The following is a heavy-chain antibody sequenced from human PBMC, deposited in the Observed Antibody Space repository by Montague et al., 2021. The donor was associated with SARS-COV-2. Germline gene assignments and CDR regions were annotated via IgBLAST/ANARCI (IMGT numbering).Heavy chain of an antibody. CDR1: GFTFSSSW. Sequence: SLRLSCAASGFTFSSSWMSWVRQAPGKGLEWVANIKQDGSEKYYVDSVKGRFTISRDNAKNSLYLQMNSLRAEDTAVYYCARDRIKYGPYNWFDPWGQGTLVTVSS. V-gene: IGHV3-7*03. J-gene: IGHJ5*02. CDR3: ARDRIKYGPYNWFDP. CDR2: IKQDGSEK. D-gene: IGHD4-17*01.